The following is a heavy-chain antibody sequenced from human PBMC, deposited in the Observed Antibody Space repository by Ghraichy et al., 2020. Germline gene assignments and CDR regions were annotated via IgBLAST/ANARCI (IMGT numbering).Heavy chain of an antibody. Sequence: GGSLRLSCAASGFTFSSYWMSWVRQAPGKGLEWVANIKQDGSEKYYVDSVKGRFTISRDNAKNSMYLQMNSLRAEDTAVYYCSRVRLYYDILTGYLYYFDYWGQGTLVTVSS. V-gene: IGHV3-7*04. CDR1: GFTFSSYW. J-gene: IGHJ4*02. CDR2: IKQDGSEK. CDR3: SRVRLYYDILTGYLYYFDY. D-gene: IGHD3-9*01.